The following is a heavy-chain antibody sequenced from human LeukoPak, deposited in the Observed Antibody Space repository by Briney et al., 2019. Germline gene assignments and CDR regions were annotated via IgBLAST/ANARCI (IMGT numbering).Heavy chain of an antibody. CDR1: GGSFSGYY. CDR2: INHSGST. Sequence: PSETLSLTCAVYGGSFSGYYWSWIRQPPGKGLEWIGEINHSGSTNYNPSLKSRVTISVDTSENQFSLKLSSVTAADTAVYYCASGTVTTSFLGYCYYGMDVWGQGTTVTVSS. J-gene: IGHJ6*02. CDR3: ASGTVTTSFLGYCYYGMDV. D-gene: IGHD4-17*01. V-gene: IGHV4-34*01.